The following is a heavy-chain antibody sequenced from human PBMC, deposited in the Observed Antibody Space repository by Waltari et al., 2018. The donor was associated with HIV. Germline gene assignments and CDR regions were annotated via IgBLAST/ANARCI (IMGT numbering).Heavy chain of an antibody. V-gene: IGHV3-48*01. D-gene: IGHD6-6*01. Sequence: EVQLVESGGGLVQPGGSLRLSCTASGFSFSSYSMNWVRQDPGKGLEWVSYISTSSSAIFYADSVKGRFTISRDTAKNSLYLQMNSLRAEDTAVYYCARDRTRYYFDSWGQGTLVTVSS. CDR3: ARDRTRYYFDS. CDR1: GFSFSSYS. J-gene: IGHJ4*02. CDR2: ISTSSSAI.